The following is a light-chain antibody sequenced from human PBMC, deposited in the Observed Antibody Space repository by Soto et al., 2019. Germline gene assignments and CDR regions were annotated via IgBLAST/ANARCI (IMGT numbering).Light chain of an antibody. Sequence: EIVMTQSPANLSVSPGERATLSCRASQSVSSNLAWYQQKPGQGPRLLIYGASTRATSIPARFSGSGAGTEVTLTISSLQSEEIAVEYCQQDNKWPPYTFGQGTKLEIK. V-gene: IGKV3-15*01. J-gene: IGKJ2*01. CDR2: GAS. CDR1: QSVSSN. CDR3: QQDNKWPPYT.